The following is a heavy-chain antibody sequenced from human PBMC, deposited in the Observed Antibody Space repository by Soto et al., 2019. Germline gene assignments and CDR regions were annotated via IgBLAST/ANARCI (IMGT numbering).Heavy chain of an antibody. CDR3: ARANSSSWYDYFDY. Sequence: QVQLVQSGAEVKKPVSSVKVSCKASGGTFSSYAISWVRQAPGQGLEWMGGIIPIFGTANYAQKFQGRVTITADESTSTAYMELSSLRSEDTAVYYCARANSSSWYDYFDYWGQGTLVTVSS. V-gene: IGHV1-69*01. CDR2: IIPIFGTA. D-gene: IGHD6-13*01. CDR1: GGTFSSYA. J-gene: IGHJ4*02.